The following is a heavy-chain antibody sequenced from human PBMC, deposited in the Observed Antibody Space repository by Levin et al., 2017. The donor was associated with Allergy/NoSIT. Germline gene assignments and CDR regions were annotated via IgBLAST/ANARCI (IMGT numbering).Heavy chain of an antibody. CDR2: INEVGSVK. V-gene: IGHV3-7*01. D-gene: IGHD6-13*01. Sequence: GGSLRLSCAVSGLTFSNSWMTWVRQVPGKGLEWVANINEVGSVKQYVDSVRGRFTISRDNAKSSVHLQMNSLRDEDTAVYYCARGKAGHNWGPGTLVTVSS. CDR1: GLTFSNSW. J-gene: IGHJ4*02. CDR3: ARGKAGHN.